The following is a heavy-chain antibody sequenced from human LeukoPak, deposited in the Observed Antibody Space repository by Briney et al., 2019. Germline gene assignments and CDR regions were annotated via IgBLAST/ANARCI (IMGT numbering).Heavy chain of an antibody. Sequence: GGSLRLSCAASGFTFSSYGMHWVRQAPGKGLEWVAVISYDGSNKYYADSVKGRFTISRDNSKNTLYLQMNSLRAEDTAVYYCTGNYYGSGSYADFDYWGQGTLVTVSS. J-gene: IGHJ4*02. D-gene: IGHD3-10*01. CDR2: ISYDGSNK. CDR1: GFTFSSYG. V-gene: IGHV3-30*03. CDR3: TGNYYGSGSYADFDY.